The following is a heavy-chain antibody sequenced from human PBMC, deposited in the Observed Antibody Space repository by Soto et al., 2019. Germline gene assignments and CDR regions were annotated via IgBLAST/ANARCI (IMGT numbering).Heavy chain of an antibody. CDR1: GGAFNNCT. CDR2: IIPMFGTT. CDR3: AIGIGLRCFDWPFEC. J-gene: IGHJ4*02. Sequence: QVQLVQSGAEVKKPGSSVKVSCKASGGAFNNCTISWVRQAPGQGLEWMGGIIPMFGTTNHAQKFQGRVTITANKSTSTAYMELSSLRSEDTAVYYCAIGIGLRCFDWPFECWGQGTLVTVSS. V-gene: IGHV1-69*06. D-gene: IGHD3-9*01.